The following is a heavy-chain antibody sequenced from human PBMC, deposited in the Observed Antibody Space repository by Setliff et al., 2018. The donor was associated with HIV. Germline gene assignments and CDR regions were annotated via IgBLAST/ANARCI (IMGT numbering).Heavy chain of an antibody. CDR2: IFAGGST. CDR3: ARSMGAFDY. Sequence: SETLSLTCTVSGGSISAYYWSWIRQPAGKGLEYIGRIFAGGSTNYNPSLRSRVTISINTSKSQFSLELSSVTAADTAVYYCARSMGAFDYWGPGALVTVSS. V-gene: IGHV4-4*07. J-gene: IGHJ4*02. D-gene: IGHD1-26*01. CDR1: GGSISAYY.